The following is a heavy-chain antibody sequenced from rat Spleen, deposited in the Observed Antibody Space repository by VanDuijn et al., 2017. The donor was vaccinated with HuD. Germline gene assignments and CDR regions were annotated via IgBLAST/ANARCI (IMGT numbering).Heavy chain of an antibody. D-gene: IGHD1-12*01. CDR3: VRANRESYAHFDY. V-gene: IGHV2-43*01. CDR2: IWTVGST. CDR1: GFSLTSYH. Sequence: QVQLKESGPGLVQPSQTLSLTCTVSGFSLTSYHVSWVRQFPGKGLEWMGVIWTVGSTAYNSLLKSRLSISRDTSKSQVFLRMNSLQTEDTATYYCVRANRESYAHFDYWGQGVVVTVSS. J-gene: IGHJ2*01.